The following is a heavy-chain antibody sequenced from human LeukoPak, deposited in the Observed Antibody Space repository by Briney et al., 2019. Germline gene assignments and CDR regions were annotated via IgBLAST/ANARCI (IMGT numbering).Heavy chain of an antibody. CDR3: AKTADSSSWYYYFDY. V-gene: IGHV3-9*01. D-gene: IGHD6-13*01. Sequence: GRSLRLSCAASGFTFDDYAMHWVRQAPGKGLEWVSGISWNSGSIGYADSVKGRFTISRDNAKNSLYLQMNSLRAEDTALYYCAKTADSSSWYYYFDYWGQGTLVTVSS. CDR2: ISWNSGSI. CDR1: GFTFDDYA. J-gene: IGHJ4*02.